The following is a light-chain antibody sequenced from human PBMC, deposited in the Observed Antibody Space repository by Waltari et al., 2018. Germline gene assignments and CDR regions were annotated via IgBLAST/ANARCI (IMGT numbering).Light chain of an antibody. V-gene: IGKV1-12*01. CDR3: QQANSFPIA. CDR2: AAS. CDR1: QGNSSW. J-gene: IGKJ5*01. Sequence: DIQMTQSPSSLSPSVVDRVTTTGRPGQGNSSWLAWYQQQPGKAPKLLIYAASSLQSGVPPRVSGSGSGTDFTRTISSLQPEDFATYYCQQANSFPIAFGQGTRLEIK.